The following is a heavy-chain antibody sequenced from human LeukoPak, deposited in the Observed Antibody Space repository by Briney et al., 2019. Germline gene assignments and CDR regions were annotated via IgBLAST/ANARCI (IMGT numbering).Heavy chain of an antibody. D-gene: IGHD1/OR15-1a*01. CDR2: ISPDGKIE. V-gene: IGHV3-30*18. CDR3: AKINNDDDY. Sequence: PGGSLRLSCAASGFTFTTFGIHWVRQAPGKGLEWVAAISPDGKIEYCTDSVKGRFTVSRDNSKNMIYLQMNSLRGEDSAVYFCAKINNDDDYWGQGALVTVSS. J-gene: IGHJ4*02. CDR1: GFTFTTFG.